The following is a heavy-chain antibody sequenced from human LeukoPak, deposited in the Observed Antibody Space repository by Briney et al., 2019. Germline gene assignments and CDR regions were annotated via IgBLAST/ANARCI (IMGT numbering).Heavy chain of an antibody. J-gene: IGHJ4*02. D-gene: IGHD6-13*01. CDR2: INPNSGGT. CDR3: ARDIAAAGEGQKVGSLSFDY. CDR1: GYTFTRYY. Sequence: ASVKVSCKASGYTFTRYYMHWVRQAPGQGLEWMGWINPNSGGTNYAQKFQGRVTMTRDTSISTAYMELSRLRSDDTAVYYCARDIAAAGEGQKVGSLSFDYWGQGTLVTVSS. V-gene: IGHV1-2*02.